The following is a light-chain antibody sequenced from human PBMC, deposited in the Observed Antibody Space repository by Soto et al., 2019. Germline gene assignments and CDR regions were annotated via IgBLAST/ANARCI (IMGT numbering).Light chain of an antibody. J-gene: IGLJ1*01. CDR3: TSYTTSSLYV. CDR1: RSDVGAYNY. V-gene: IGLV2-14*01. CDR2: DVN. Sequence: QSALTQPASVSGSPGQSLTISCTGTRSDVGAYNYVSWYQQHPGKAPKLIIYDVNTRPSGVSNRLSGAKSGHTASLTISGLQAEDEADYYCTSYTTSSLYVFGTGTKLTAL.